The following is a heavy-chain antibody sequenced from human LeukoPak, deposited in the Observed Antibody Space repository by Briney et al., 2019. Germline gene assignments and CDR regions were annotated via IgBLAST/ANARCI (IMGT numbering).Heavy chain of an antibody. Sequence: GWTLTLSCAASGFTFSSYSMSWVRQASGKGPEGVAVSSGNGGDTFYADSLKGRFTISRDNAKNSLSLQLNSLRAEDTAVYYCSASWEGGGYAFDIWGQGTMVTVSS. CDR3: SASWEGGGYAFDI. J-gene: IGHJ3*02. CDR1: GFTFSSYS. D-gene: IGHD2-15*01. V-gene: IGHV3-21*01. CDR2: SSGNGGDT.